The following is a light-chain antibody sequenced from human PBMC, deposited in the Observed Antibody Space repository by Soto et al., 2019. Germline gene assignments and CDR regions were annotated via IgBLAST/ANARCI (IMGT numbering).Light chain of an antibody. J-gene: IGKJ4*01. CDR3: QQFSSYPLT. CDR2: DAS. Sequence: EFVLTQSPGTLSLSPGERATLSCRASQTVRNNYLAWYQQKPGQAPRLLIYDASSRATGIPDRFSGGGSGTDFTLTISRLEPEDFAVYYCQQFSSYPLTCGGGTTVDIK. CDR1: QTVRNNY. V-gene: IGKV3-20*01.